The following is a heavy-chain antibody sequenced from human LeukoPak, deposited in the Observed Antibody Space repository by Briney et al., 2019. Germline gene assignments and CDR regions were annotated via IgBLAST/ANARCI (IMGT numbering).Heavy chain of an antibody. D-gene: IGHD5-18*01. J-gene: IGHJ4*02. V-gene: IGHV3-64D*06. CDR3: VKDVRGYNYAYFDY. Sequence: PGGSLTLSWSVSGSAFSSYGTHWVRQAAGKGREYVSSISCTGGSTYYADSVKGRFTISRDNSKNTLYLQMSSLRAEDTAMYYCVKDVRGYNYAYFDYWGQGTLVTVSS. CDR2: ISCTGGST. CDR1: GSAFSSYG.